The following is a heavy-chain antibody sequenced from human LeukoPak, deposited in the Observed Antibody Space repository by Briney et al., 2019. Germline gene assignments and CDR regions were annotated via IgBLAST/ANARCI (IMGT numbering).Heavy chain of an antibody. Sequence: SETLSLTCTVSGGSISSYYWSWIRQPPGKGLEWIADIHYSGSTHYNPSLKSRVTISVDTSKNQFSLKLSSVTAADTAVYYCARQGHDSVDFEAAFDYWGEGTLVTVSS. CDR1: GGSISSYY. CDR3: ARQGHDSVDFEAAFDY. J-gene: IGHJ4*02. D-gene: IGHD4-17*01. CDR2: IHYSGST. V-gene: IGHV4-59*08.